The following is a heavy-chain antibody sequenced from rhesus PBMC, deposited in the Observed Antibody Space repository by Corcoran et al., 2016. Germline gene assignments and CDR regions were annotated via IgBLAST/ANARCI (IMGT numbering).Heavy chain of an antibody. CDR1: GGSISRGYD. CDR3: ARTIAAGFFDY. Sequence: QVQLQESGPGVVKPSETLSFTCAVSGGSISRGYDWSWIRQPPGTGMEWIGYIYGSSRSTNYNPSLKNRVTISKDASKSQFSLKLSSVTAADTAVYYCARTIAAGFFDYWGQGVLVTVSS. CDR2: IYGSSRST. V-gene: IGHV4-76*01. J-gene: IGHJ4*01. D-gene: IGHD6-13*01.